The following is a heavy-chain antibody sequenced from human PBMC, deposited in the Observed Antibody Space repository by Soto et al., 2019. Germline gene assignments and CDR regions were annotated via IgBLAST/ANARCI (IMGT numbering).Heavy chain of an antibody. CDR2: IIPILGIA. V-gene: IGHV1-69*02. J-gene: IGHJ4*02. CDR3: ARGEGSAPPDY. D-gene: IGHD2-21*01. CDR1: GGTFSSYT. Sequence: QVQLVQSGAEVKKPGSSVKVSCKASGGTFSSYTISWVRQAPGQGLEWMGRIIPILGIANYAQKFQGRVTITADKSTSTAYMGLSSLRSEDTAVYYCARGEGSAPPDYWGQGTLVTVSS.